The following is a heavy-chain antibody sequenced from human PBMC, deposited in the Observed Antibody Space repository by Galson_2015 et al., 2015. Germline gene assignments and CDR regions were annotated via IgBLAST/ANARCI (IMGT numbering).Heavy chain of an antibody. J-gene: IGHJ4*02. D-gene: IGHD6-19*01. CDR3: ARDRNNGWYFFDN. CDR2: IYTYNGHT. CDR1: GYTFISYA. V-gene: IGHV1-18*01. Sequence: SVKVSCKASGYTFISYAISWVRQAPGQGLEWMGWIYTYNGHTKYAQLFQDRVTATKDTPRSTVYMEPRSLRSDGAAMYYCARDRNNGWYFFDNWGQGTLVTVSS.